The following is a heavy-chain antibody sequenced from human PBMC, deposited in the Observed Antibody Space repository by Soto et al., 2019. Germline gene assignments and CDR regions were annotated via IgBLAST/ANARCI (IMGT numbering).Heavy chain of an antibody. J-gene: IGHJ5*02. CDR2: IYYSGTT. CDR1: GYSISSSNW. D-gene: IGHD2-8*01. CDR3: ARNGDCTRPGCIVGWFDP. V-gene: IGHV4-28*01. Sequence: SETLSLTCAVSGYSISSSNWWGWIRQPPGKGLEWIGYIYYSGTTYYNPSLKRRVTMSVDTSKNQFSLDLTSVTAAATAMYYCARNGDCTRPGCIVGWFDPWGPGTLVTVSS.